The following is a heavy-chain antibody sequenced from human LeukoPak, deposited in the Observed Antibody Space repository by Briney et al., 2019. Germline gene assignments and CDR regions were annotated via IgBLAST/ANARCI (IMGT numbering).Heavy chain of an antibody. J-gene: IGHJ4*02. D-gene: IGHD6-13*01. CDR2: IKEDGSDK. CDR1: GFIFSSYW. V-gene: IGHV3-7*03. CDR3: ARDLMGIAYRGAFYY. Sequence: GGSLRLSCAASGFIFSSYWMAWVRQAPGKGLEWVANIKEDGSDKNYVDSVKGRFTTSRDNAKNSLYLQMNSLRAEDTAVYYCARDLMGIAYRGAFYYWGQGTLVTVSS.